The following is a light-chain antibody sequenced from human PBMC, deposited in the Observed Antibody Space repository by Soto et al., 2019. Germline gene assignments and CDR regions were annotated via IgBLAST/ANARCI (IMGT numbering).Light chain of an antibody. CDR2: LAS. CDR1: HSLLHSNRYNY. Sequence: DIVMTQSPLSLPVTPGEPAFISCRSSHSLLHSNRYNYLDWYVQKPGQSPQLLVYLASNRASGVTDRFSGSGSGTDFTLKISRVEAEDVGVYYCMQALETPMYTFGQGTKLDIK. V-gene: IGKV2-28*01. CDR3: MQALETPMYT. J-gene: IGKJ2*01.